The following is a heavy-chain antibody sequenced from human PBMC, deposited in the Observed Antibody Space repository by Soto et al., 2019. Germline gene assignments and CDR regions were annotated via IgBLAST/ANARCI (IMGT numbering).Heavy chain of an antibody. CDR3: ARVSNWNWDYYYYYMEV. D-gene: IGHD1-7*01. CDR2: IIPILGIA. V-gene: IGHV1-69*02. J-gene: IGHJ6*03. Sequence: GASVKVSCKASGGTFSSYTISWVRQAPGQGLEWMGRIIPILGIANYAQKFQGRVTMTADTSTSTAYMELRSLRSDDTAVYYCARVSNWNWDYYYYYMEVWGKGTTVTVSS. CDR1: GGTFSSYT.